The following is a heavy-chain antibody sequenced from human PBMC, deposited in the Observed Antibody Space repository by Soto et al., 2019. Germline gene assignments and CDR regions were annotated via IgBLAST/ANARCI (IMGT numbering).Heavy chain of an antibody. CDR2: INTYIDNT. V-gene: IGHV1-18*01. CDR1: GYTFTSLG. Sequence: QVQLVQSGAEVKKPGASVKVSCKASGYTFTSLGISWVRQAPGQGLEWMGWINTYIDNTNYAQNLQGRVTMTTDTYTNTAYMELGSLGSDATAVYYCARDRGGSGGGYYYYGMDVWGQGTTVTVSS. J-gene: IGHJ6*02. D-gene: IGHD5-12*01. CDR3: ARDRGGSGGGYYYYGMDV.